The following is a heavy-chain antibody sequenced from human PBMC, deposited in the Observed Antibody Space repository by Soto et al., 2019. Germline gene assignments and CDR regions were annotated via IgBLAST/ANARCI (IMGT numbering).Heavy chain of an antibody. CDR2: IIPIFGTA. CDR3: ARDLSEKGNYYDSSGYYN. J-gene: IGHJ4*02. CDR1: GGTFSSYA. D-gene: IGHD3-22*01. V-gene: IGHV1-69*06. Sequence: QVQLVQSGAEVKKPGSSVKVSCKASGGTFSSYAISRVRQAPGQGLEWMGGIIPIFGTANYAQKFQGRVTITADKSTSTAYMELSSLRSEDTAVYYCARDLSEKGNYYDSSGYYNWGQGTLVTVSS.